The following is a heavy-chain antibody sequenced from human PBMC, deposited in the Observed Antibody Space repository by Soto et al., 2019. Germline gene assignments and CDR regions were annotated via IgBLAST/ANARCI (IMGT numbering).Heavy chain of an antibody. CDR2: ISWNSGSI. V-gene: IGHV3-9*01. Sequence: SLRLSCAASGFTFDDYAMHWVRQAPGKGLEWVSGISWNSGSIGYADSVKGRFTISRDNAKNSLYLQMNSLRAEDTALYYCAKEAAARPNYYYYYMDVWGKGTTVTVSS. CDR1: GFTFDDYA. D-gene: IGHD6-6*01. CDR3: AKEAAARPNYYYYYMDV. J-gene: IGHJ6*03.